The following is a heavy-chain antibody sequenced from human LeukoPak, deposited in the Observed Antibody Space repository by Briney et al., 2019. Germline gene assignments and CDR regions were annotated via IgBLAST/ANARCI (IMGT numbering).Heavy chain of an antibody. V-gene: IGHV3-15*01. D-gene: IGHD3-16*01. Sequence: PGGSLTLSCSAWGLILCNCQMSWARQAPGKGLEWVGRIKSKTNGGTTDLGAPVKGRFPISRDDSKNTLYLQMNSLKTEDTAVYFCTTDSLRLITPAGLIGAFLYWGQGTLVTVSS. CDR2: IKSKTNGGTT. J-gene: IGHJ4*02. CDR1: GLILCNCQ. CDR3: TTDSLRLITPAGLIGAFLY.